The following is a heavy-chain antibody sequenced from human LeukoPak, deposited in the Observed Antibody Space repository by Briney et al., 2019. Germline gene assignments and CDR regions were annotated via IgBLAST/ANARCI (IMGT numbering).Heavy chain of an antibody. Sequence: GGSLRLSCAASGFTFSSYGMHWVRQAPGKGLEWVAFIRYDGSNKYYADSVKGRFTISRDNSKNTLYLQMNSLRAEDTAVYYCARAYDSSRSGDDAFDIWGQGTMVTVSS. CDR3: ARAYDSSRSGDDAFDI. CDR2: IRYDGSNK. CDR1: GFTFSSYG. J-gene: IGHJ3*02. D-gene: IGHD3-22*01. V-gene: IGHV3-30*02.